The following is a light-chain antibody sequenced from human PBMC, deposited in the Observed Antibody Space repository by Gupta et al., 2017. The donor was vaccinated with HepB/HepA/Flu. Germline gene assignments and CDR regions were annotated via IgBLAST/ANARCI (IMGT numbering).Light chain of an antibody. CDR1: QGIRND. CDR3: LQDYNYPWA. CDR2: AAS. Sequence: AIQMTQSPSSLSACVGDRVTITCRASQGIRNDLGWYQQKPGKAPKLLISAASTLESGVPSRFSGIGSGTDFTLTISSLQPEDFATYYCLQDYNYPWAFGQGTKVEIK. V-gene: IGKV1-6*01. J-gene: IGKJ1*01.